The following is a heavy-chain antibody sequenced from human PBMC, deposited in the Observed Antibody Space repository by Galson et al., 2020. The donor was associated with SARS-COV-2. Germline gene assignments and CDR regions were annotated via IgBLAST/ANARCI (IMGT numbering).Heavy chain of an antibody. CDR1: GFTFDDYA. V-gene: IGHV3-9*01. CDR2: ISWNSGSI. Sequence: SLKISCAASGFTFDDYAMHWVRQAPGKGLEWVSGISWNSGSIGYADSVKGRFTISRDNAKNSLYLQMNSLRAEDTALYYCAKADCSSTSCQNWCDPWGQGTLVTVSS. D-gene: IGHD2-2*01. CDR3: AKADCSSTSCQNWCDP. J-gene: IGHJ5*02.